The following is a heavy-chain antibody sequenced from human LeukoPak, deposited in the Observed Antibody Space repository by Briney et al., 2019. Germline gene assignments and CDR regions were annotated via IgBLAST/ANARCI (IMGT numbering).Heavy chain of an antibody. CDR1: GGSISSSSYY. Sequence: SETLSLTCTVSGGSISSSSYYWGWIRQPPGKGLEWIGSIYYSGSTYYNPSLKSRVTISVDTSKNQFSLKLSSVTAADTAVYYCARVVSDYYGSGRRGTGLYYFDYWGQGTLVTVSS. CDR3: ARVVSDYYGSGRRGTGLYYFDY. D-gene: IGHD3-10*01. V-gene: IGHV4-39*01. CDR2: IYYSGST. J-gene: IGHJ4*02.